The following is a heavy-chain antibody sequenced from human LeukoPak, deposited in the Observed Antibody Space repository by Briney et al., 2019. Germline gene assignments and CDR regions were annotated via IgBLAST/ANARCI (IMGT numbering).Heavy chain of an antibody. Sequence: ASVKVSCKASGGTFSSYAISWVRQAPGQGLEWMGGIIPIFGTANYAQKFQGRVTITADKSTSTDYMELSSLRSEDTAVYYCARDQSGEWELVSGWWFDPWGQGTLVTVSS. J-gene: IGHJ5*02. D-gene: IGHD1-26*01. CDR3: ARDQSGEWELVSGWWFDP. CDR2: IIPIFGTA. V-gene: IGHV1-69*06. CDR1: GGTFSSYA.